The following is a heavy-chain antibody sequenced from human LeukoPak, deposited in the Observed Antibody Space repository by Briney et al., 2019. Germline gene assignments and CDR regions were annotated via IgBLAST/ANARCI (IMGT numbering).Heavy chain of an antibody. V-gene: IGHV3-23*01. CDR1: GFTFSSYA. CDR3: AKYMVRGVIPPFDP. J-gene: IGHJ5*02. D-gene: IGHD3-10*01. Sequence: GGSLRLSCAASGFTFSSYAMSWVRQAPGKGREWVSAISGSGGSTYYADSVKGRFTISRDNSKNTLYLQMNSLRAEDTAVYYCAKYMVRGVIPPFDPWGQGTLVTVSS. CDR2: ISGSGGST.